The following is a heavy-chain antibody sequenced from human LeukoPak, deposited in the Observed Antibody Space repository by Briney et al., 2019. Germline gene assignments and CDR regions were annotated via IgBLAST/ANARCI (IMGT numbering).Heavy chain of an antibody. D-gene: IGHD1-26*01. Sequence: HPGGSLRLSCAASGFTFSTYSMNWVRQAPGKGLEWVSYISSGSSTIYYADSVKGRFTISRDNSKNTLYLQMNSLRAEDTAVYYCAKEGTKIAGIGATDYWGQGTLVTVSS. J-gene: IGHJ4*02. CDR2: ISSGSSTI. CDR3: AKEGTKIAGIGATDY. CDR1: GFTFSTYS. V-gene: IGHV3-48*01.